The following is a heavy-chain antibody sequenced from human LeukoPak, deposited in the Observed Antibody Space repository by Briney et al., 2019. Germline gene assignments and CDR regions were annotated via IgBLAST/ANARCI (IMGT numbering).Heavy chain of an antibody. Sequence: HPGRSLRLSCAASGFTFSSYAMHWVRQAPGKGLEWVAVISYDGSNKYYADSVKGRFTISRDNSKNTLYLQMNSLRAEDTAVYYCARTQDSSGYSPDAFDIWGQGTMVTVSS. CDR3: ARTQDSSGYSPDAFDI. CDR2: ISYDGSNK. J-gene: IGHJ3*02. CDR1: GFTFSSYA. V-gene: IGHV3-30-3*01. D-gene: IGHD3-22*01.